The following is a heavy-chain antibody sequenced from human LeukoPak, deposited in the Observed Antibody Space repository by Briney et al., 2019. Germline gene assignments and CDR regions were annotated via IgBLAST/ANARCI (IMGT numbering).Heavy chain of an antibody. Sequence: PGGSLRLSCSASGFTFSFYAMGWVRQAPGKGLEYVSAISSNGGNTYYADSVKGRFTISRDNSKNTLYLQMNSLRADDTAVYYCVKGFPHYYDSGGFGAFDVWGQGTIVTVSS. V-gene: IGHV3-64D*09. CDR3: VKGFPHYYDSGGFGAFDV. CDR1: GFTFSFYA. D-gene: IGHD3-22*01. J-gene: IGHJ3*01. CDR2: ISSNGGNT.